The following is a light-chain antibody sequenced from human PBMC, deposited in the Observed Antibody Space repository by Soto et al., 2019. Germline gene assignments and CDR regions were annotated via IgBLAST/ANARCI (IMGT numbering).Light chain of an antibody. CDR2: DAS. J-gene: IGKJ5*01. CDR3: QQRKNWQVT. Sequence: ENVWIQSPETLSLGPGERATVSRRASQSVSNYLAWYQQKPGQAPRLLIYDASNRATGIPARFSGSGSGTDFTLTSCSLVPKNFAVYCCQQRKNWQVTFGQGTRLEIK. CDR1: QSVSNY. V-gene: IGKV3-11*01.